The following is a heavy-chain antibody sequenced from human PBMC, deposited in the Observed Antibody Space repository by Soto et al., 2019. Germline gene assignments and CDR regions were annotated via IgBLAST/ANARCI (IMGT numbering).Heavy chain of an antibody. V-gene: IGHV3-30-3*01. D-gene: IGHD3-22*01. Sequence: PGGSLRLSCAASGFTFSRFAMHWVRQAPGKGLEWVAFISYGGSKTYYADSVKGRFTISRDNSKNTLSLQMNSLRAEDTALYYCAREDYDGDCFDFRGQGTPVTVSS. J-gene: IGHJ4*02. CDR2: ISYGGSKT. CDR1: GFTFSRFA. CDR3: AREDYDGDCFDF.